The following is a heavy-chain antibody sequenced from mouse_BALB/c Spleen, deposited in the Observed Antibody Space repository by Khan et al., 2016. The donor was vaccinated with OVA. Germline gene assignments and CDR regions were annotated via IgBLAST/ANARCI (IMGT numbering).Heavy chain of an antibody. CDR2: INPTSGYT. CDR3: AKDRIDD. Sequence: QVQLKESGAELAKPGASVKMSCKASGYTFTSYWMHWIKQRPGPGLEWIGYINPTSGYTDHTQKFKDKATLHTDKSSSTAYMQLNSQTYDDSAVYYCAKDRIDDWGQGTTLTVSS. V-gene: IGHV1-7*01. CDR1: GYTFTSYW. J-gene: IGHJ2*01.